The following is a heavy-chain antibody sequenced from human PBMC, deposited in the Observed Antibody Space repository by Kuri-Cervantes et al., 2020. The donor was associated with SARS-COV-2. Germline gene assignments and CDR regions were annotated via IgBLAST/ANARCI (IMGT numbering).Heavy chain of an antibody. CDR1: GYTLTELS. D-gene: IGHD3-10*01. J-gene: IGHJ4*02. CDR2: MNPNSGNT. Sequence: ASVTVSSKVSGYTLTELSMHWVRQAPGKGLEWMAWMNPNSGNTGYAQKFQGRVTMTRNTSISTAYMELSSLRSEDTAVYYCARVTMVQGVGIDYWGQGTLVTVSS. CDR3: ARVTMVQGVGIDY. V-gene: IGHV1-8*01.